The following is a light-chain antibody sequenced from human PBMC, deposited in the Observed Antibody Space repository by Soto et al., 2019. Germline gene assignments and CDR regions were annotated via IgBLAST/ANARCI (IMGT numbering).Light chain of an antibody. CDR2: AAS. CDR3: LQDHDHSWT. Sequence: ATQMTQSPSSLSASVGDRITITCRASRDIGSDLSWYQQKPGKAPTLLIYAASNLQSGVPSRFRGSRSGTEFTLTVSSLQPEDFATSYCLQDHDHSWTLGQGTKVDIK. J-gene: IGKJ1*01. V-gene: IGKV1-6*01. CDR1: RDIGSD.